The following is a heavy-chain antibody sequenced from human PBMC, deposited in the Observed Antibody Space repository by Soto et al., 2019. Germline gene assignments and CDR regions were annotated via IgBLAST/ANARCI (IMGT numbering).Heavy chain of an antibody. Sequence: QVPLQESGPGLVEPSQALSLTCTVSGGFISGEGYYWSWIRQSSGRGLEWIGYIHYDGSTFSNPSLKRRVTLSVDTSKTQFFMKLTSVTAADTAVYYCARSWTSKAGWAHWFDRWGQGTLVTVSS. D-gene: IGHD3-16*01. CDR2: IHYDGST. V-gene: IGHV4-31*03. CDR1: GGFISGEGYY. J-gene: IGHJ5*02. CDR3: ARSWTSKAGWAHWFDR.